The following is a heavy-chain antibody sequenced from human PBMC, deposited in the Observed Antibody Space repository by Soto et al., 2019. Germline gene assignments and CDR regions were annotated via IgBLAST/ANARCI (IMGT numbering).Heavy chain of an antibody. CDR3: TKGCSSSSNCYIIDY. V-gene: IGHV3-30*18. CDR2: MSNDGSHT. D-gene: IGHD2-15*01. Sequence: QVQLVESGGGVVQPGRSLRLSCAASGFTFSSNGMHWVRQAPGKGLEWVAVMSNDGSHTSYADSAKGRFTISRDNSKNTLYLQMNSLRAEDSGIYYCTKGCSSSSNCYIIDYWGQGALATVSS. CDR1: GFTFSSNG. J-gene: IGHJ4*02.